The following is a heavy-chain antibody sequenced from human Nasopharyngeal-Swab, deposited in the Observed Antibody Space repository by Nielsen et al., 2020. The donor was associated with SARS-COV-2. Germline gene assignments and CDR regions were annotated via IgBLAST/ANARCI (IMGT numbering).Heavy chain of an antibody. V-gene: IGHV4-39*07. D-gene: IGHD6-19*01. Sequence: SETLSLTCTVSGGSISSSRYNWGGSRQPPGKGLEWMGSIYYSGSTYYNPSLKSRVTISVDTSKNQFSLKLSSVTAAGTAVYYCARGYSSGWYPFDYWGQGTLVTVSS. CDR3: ARGYSSGWYPFDY. J-gene: IGHJ4*02. CDR1: GGSISSSRYN. CDR2: IYYSGST.